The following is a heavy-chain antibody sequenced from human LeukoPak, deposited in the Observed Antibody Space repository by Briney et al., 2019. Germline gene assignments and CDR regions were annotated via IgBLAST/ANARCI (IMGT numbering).Heavy chain of an antibody. J-gene: IGHJ4*02. CDR2: INPSGGST. Sequence: ASVKVSCKASGYTFTSYYMHWVRQAPGQGLEWMGIINPSGGSTSYAQKFQGRVTMTRDTSTSTVYMELSSLRSEDTAVYYCARDFHSTTTNWVPFDYWGQGTLVTVSS. CDR1: GYTFTSYY. D-gene: IGHD2-2*01. V-gene: IGHV1-46*01. CDR3: ARDFHSTTTNWVPFDY.